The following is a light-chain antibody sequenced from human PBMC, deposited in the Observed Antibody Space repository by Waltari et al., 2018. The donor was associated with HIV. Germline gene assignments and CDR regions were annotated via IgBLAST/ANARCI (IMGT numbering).Light chain of an antibody. CDR3: AAWDARLNEYL. CDR2: GDN. CDR1: NSNVGSDV. V-gene: IGLV1-44*01. Sequence: QSVLTQPHSASGTPGQRVIISCSGRNSNVGSDVGTWYQQLPGTAPKLLIYGDNERPSGVPDRFSGSKSGASASLAISDLQSEDEAEYYCAAWDARLNEYLFGTGTKVTVL. J-gene: IGLJ1*01.